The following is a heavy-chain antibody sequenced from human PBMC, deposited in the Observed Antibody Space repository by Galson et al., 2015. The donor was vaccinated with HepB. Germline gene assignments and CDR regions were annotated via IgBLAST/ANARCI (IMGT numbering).Heavy chain of an antibody. CDR3: ARSYSSGWYGFDSKEAFDM. J-gene: IGHJ3*02. CDR1: GFSLNIHEMR. CDR2: IDGIDFK. Sequence: PALVKPTQTLTLTCAFSGFSLNIHEMRVNWIRQSPGKALKWLARIDGIDFKIYSPFLKTSPTISKDTPGSQVALRMTKMGPVDTATYYCARSYSSGWYGFDSKEAFDMWGQGTMVIVSS. V-gene: IGHV2-70*04. D-gene: IGHD6-19*01.